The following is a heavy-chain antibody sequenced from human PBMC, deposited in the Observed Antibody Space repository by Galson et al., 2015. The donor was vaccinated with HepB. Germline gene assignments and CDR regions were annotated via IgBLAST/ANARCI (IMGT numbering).Heavy chain of an antibody. J-gene: IGHJ5*02. Sequence: ETLSLTCTVSGGSISSYYWTWIRQPPGRGLEWIGYIYYTGNTRNNPSLKSRVNISLDTSKNQFSLKLRSVTAADTAVYYCARGWDAGGWSDPWGQGTLVTVS. D-gene: IGHD1-26*01. V-gene: IGHV4-59*12. CDR1: GGSISSYY. CDR2: IYYTGNT. CDR3: ARGWDAGGWSDP.